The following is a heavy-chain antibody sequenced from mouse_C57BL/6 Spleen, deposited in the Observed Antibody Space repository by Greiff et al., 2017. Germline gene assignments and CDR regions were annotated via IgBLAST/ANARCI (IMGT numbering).Heavy chain of an antibody. CDR1: GFTFSDYY. V-gene: IGHV5-16*01. D-gene: IGHD2-5*01. CDR3: ARAAYYSNTDAMDY. J-gene: IGHJ4*01. CDR2: INYDGSST. Sequence: EVQLVESEGGLVQPGSSMKLSCTASGFTFSDYYMAWVRQVPEKGLEWVANINYDGSSTYYLDSLKSRFIISRDNAKNILYLQMSSLKSEDTATYYCARAAYYSNTDAMDYWGQGTSVTVSS.